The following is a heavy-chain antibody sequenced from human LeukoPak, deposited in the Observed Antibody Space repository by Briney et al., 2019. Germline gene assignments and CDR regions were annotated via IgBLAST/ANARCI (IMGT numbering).Heavy chain of an antibody. CDR1: GFTFDDYA. Sequence: GGSLRLSCAASGFTFDDYAMHWVRQAPGKGLEWVSLISWDGGGTYYVKGRFTISRDNAKNSLFLQMNSLRAEDTALYYCARDAGMVRGVILYYFDYWGQGTLVTVSS. CDR2: ISWDGGGT. V-gene: IGHV3-43D*03. J-gene: IGHJ4*02. CDR3: ARDAGMVRGVILYYFDY. D-gene: IGHD3-10*01.